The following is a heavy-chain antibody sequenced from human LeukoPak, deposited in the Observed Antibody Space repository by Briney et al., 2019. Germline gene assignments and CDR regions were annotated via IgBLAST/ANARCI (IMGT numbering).Heavy chain of an antibody. CDR2: IYYSGST. Sequence: SETLSLTCTVSGGSVSSGSYYWSWIRQPPGKGLEWIGYIYYSGSTYYNPSLKSRITISVDTSKNQFSLKLSSVTAADTAVYYCARLGDGYWGQGTLVTVSS. CDR3: ARLGDGY. D-gene: IGHD5-24*01. V-gene: IGHV4-61*01. CDR1: GGSVSSGSYY. J-gene: IGHJ4*02.